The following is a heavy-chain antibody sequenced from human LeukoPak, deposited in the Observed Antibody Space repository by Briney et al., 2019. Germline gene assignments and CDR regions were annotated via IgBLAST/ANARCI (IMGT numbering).Heavy chain of an antibody. Sequence: GGSLRLSCAASGLHFSGTAMSWLRQAPGKGLELVSAISHDGMNAYYADSVKGRFTISRDNSKKTVSLEMSSLTAGDTGVYYCAKDGAQYSSGPECDPRGQGALVTVSP. CDR3: AKDGAQYSSGPECDP. J-gene: IGHJ5*02. V-gene: IGHV3-23*01. CDR2: ISHDGMNA. CDR1: GLHFSGTA. D-gene: IGHD6-19*01.